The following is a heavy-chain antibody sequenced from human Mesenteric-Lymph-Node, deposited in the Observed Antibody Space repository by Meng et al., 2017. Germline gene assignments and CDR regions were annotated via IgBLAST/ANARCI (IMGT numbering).Heavy chain of an antibody. J-gene: IGHJ4*02. CDR1: SGSLSGYS. Sequence: SETLSLTCAVYSGSLSGYSWSWIRQPPGKGLEWIGEINHSGSTNYNPSLKSRVTISVDTSKNQFSLKLSSVTAADTAVYYCARGAAPIYYDSSGYFRSWGQGTLVTVSS. CDR3: ARGAAPIYYDSSGYFRS. D-gene: IGHD3-22*01. V-gene: IGHV4-34*01. CDR2: INHSGST.